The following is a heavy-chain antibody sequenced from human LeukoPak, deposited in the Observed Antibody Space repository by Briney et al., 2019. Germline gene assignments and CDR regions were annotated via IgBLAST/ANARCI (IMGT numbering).Heavy chain of an antibody. CDR1: GGSISSYY. CDR3: AREMATISHYYYGMDV. CDR2: IYYSGST. J-gene: IGHJ6*02. V-gene: IGHV4-59*01. D-gene: IGHD5-24*01. Sequence: PSETLSLTCTVSGGSISSYYWSWIRQPPGKGLEWIGYIYYSGSTNYNPSLKSRVTISVDTSKNQFSLKLSSVTAADTAVYHCAREMATISHYYYGMDVWGQGTTVTVSS.